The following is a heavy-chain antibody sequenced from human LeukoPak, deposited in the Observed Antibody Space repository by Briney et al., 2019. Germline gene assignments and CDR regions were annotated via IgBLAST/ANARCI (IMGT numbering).Heavy chain of an antibody. CDR1: GGSISSSSYY. V-gene: IGHV4-39*07. CDR3: ARDLELAVAGTAGAFDI. Sequence: KSSETLSLTCTVSGGSISSSSYYWGWIRQPPGKGLEWIGSIYYSGSTYYNPSLKSQVTISVDTSKNQFSLKLSSVTAADTAVYYCARDLELAVAGTAGAFDIWGQGTMVTVSS. CDR2: IYYSGST. J-gene: IGHJ3*02. D-gene: IGHD6-19*01.